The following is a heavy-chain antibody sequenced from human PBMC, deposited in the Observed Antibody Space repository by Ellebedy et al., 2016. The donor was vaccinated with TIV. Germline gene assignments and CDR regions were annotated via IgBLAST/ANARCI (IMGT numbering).Heavy chain of an antibody. CDR2: IYPDDSNT. V-gene: IGHV5-51*01. CDR3: GRLQTIDNYYFDY. D-gene: IGHD2/OR15-2a*01. J-gene: IGHJ4*02. Sequence: PGGSLRLSCKGSGHSFNNYWIGWVRQMPGKGLEWMGNIYPDDSNTIYRPSFQGQVTIPADKSISTAYLQWSSLQASDTAMYYCGRLQTIDNYYFDYWGQGTLVTVSP. CDR1: GHSFNNYW.